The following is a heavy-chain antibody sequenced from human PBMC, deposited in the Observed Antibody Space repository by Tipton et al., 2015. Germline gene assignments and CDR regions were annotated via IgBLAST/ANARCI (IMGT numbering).Heavy chain of an antibody. CDR1: GGSISGSH. CDR3: AKTHGAYDWYLDH. CDR2: VSTSGST. J-gene: IGHJ4*02. V-gene: IGHV4-4*07. Sequence: GLVKPSEILSLTCTVSGGSISGSHWYWFRQPAGKGLEWIGGVSTSGSTNYNASLKSRATTSIDTSKDQFSLKLSSVTAADTAVYFCAKTHGAYDWYLDHWGQGTLVTVSS. D-gene: IGHD5-12*01.